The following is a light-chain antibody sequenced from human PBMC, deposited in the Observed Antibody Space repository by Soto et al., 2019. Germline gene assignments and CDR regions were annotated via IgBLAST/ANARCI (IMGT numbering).Light chain of an antibody. CDR3: LQYSSYPVT. CDR2: AAS. CDR1: QVISTS. V-gene: IGKV1-9*01. J-gene: IGKJ1*01. Sequence: DIQLTQSPSFLSPSIGESVTITCRASQVISTSLAWYQVKPGKAPKLLIYAASTLESGVPSRFSGSGSGTEFTLTISSLQPEDCATYYCLQYSSYPVTFGQGTKVDIK.